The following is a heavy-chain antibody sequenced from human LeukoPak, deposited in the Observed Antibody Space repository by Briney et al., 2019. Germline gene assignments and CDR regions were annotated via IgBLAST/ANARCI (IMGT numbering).Heavy chain of an antibody. V-gene: IGHV3-33*06. Sequence: GGSLRLSCAASGFTFGAYATHWVRRAPGKGLEWVAVIWSDGSAKYYADSVKGRFTISRDNSKNTLYLQMNSLRAEDTAIYYCAKPLSLTAGWHCDSGGQGTLVTVSS. CDR3: AKPLSLTAGWHCDS. CDR1: GFTFGAYA. D-gene: IGHD6-13*01. J-gene: IGHJ4*02. CDR2: IWSDGSAK.